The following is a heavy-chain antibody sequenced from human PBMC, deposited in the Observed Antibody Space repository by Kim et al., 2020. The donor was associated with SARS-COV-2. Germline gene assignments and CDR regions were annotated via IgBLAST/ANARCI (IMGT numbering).Heavy chain of an antibody. CDR3: AKDRNVYYYDSSGYSSFDY. J-gene: IGHJ4*02. Sequence: GRFTSSRDNSKNTLYLQMNSLRAEDTAVYYCAKDRNVYYYDSSGYSSFDYWGQGTLVTVSS. D-gene: IGHD3-22*01. V-gene: IGHV3-30*02.